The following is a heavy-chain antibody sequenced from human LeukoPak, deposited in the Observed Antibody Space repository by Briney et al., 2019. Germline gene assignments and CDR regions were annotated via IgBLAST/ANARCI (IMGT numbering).Heavy chain of an antibody. CDR2: IYYRGST. CDR1: GGAISSHY. D-gene: IGHD2-21*01. J-gene: IGHJ6*03. Sequence: SETLSLSCTVSGGAISSHYWSWIRQPPGKGLEWIGYIYYRGSTNYNPSLKSRVTISVDTSRNQFSLKLSSVTATDSAVYYCARRSDCLSYYYYYYMDVGGNGTTVTVSS. V-gene: IGHV4-59*11. CDR3: ARRSDCLSYYYYYYMDV.